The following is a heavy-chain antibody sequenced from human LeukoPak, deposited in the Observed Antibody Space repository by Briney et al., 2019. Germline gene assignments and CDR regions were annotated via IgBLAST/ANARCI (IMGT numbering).Heavy chain of an antibody. CDR3: ARGRFGEAAGSNDFDY. J-gene: IGHJ4*02. CDR1: GFTFSQFW. Sequence: GGSLRLSCVASGFTFSQFWMSWVRQAPGKGLEWVASMNQDGREKYYVESVKGRFTISRDNAKNSLFLQMNILRAEDTAVYYCARGRFGEAAGSNDFDYWGQGTLVTVSS. CDR2: MNQDGREK. V-gene: IGHV3-7*01. D-gene: IGHD6-13*01.